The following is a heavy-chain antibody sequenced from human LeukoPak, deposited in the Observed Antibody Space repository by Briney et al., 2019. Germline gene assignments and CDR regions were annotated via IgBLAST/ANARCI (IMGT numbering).Heavy chain of an antibody. J-gene: IGHJ4*02. CDR3: AIMVRGVTNYFDY. CDR1: GGSLSSYY. V-gene: IGHV4-59*01. D-gene: IGHD3-10*01. CDR2: IYYSGST. Sequence: SETLSLTCSVSGGSLSSYYWSWIRQPPGKGLEWIGYIYYSGSTNYNPSLKSRVTISVDTSKNQFSLKLSSVTAADTAVYYCAIMVRGVTNYFDYWGQGTLVTVSS.